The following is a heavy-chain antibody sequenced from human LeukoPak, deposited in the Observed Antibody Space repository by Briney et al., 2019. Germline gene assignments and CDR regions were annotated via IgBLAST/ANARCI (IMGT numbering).Heavy chain of an antibody. D-gene: IGHD3-10*01. CDR3: ARDREVGGFGEPTLHYFDY. CDR1: GGTFSSYA. J-gene: IGHJ4*02. Sequence: SVKVSCKASGGTFSSYAISWVRQAPGQGLEWMGRIIPILGIANYAQKFQGRVTITADKSTSTAYMELSSLRSEDTAVYYCARDREVGGFGEPTLHYFDYWGQGTLVTVTS. V-gene: IGHV1-69*04. CDR2: IIPILGIA.